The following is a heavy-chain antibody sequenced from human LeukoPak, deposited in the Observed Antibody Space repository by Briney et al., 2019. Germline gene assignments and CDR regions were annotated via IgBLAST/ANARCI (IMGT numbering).Heavy chain of an antibody. CDR2: IYHSGST. V-gene: IGHV4-4*02. J-gene: IGHJ4*02. D-gene: IGHD5-18*01. Sequence: PSGTLSLTCAVSGGSISSSNWWSWVRPPPGKGLEWIGEIYHSGSTNYNPSLKSRVTISVDKSKNQSSLKLSSVTAADTAVYYCARAYVDTAMVGFDYWGQGTLVTVSS. CDR1: GGSISSSNW. CDR3: ARAYVDTAMVGFDY.